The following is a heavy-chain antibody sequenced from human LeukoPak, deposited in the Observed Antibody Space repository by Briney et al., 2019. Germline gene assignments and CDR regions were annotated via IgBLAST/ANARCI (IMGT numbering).Heavy chain of an antibody. V-gene: IGHV4-39*01. CDR3: ASRSNYYYDSSGYYYVYDY. CDR2: IYYSGST. Sequence: SETLSLTCTVSGGSISSSSYYWGWIRQPPGKGLEWIGSIYYSGSTYYNPSLKSRVTISVDTSKNQFSLKLSSVTAADTAVYYCASRSNYYYDSSGYYYVYDYWGQGTLVTVSS. J-gene: IGHJ4*02. CDR1: GGSISSSSYY. D-gene: IGHD3-22*01.